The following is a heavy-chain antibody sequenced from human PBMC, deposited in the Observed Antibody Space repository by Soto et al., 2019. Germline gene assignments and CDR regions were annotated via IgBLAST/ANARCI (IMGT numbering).Heavy chain of an antibody. CDR2: MNPNSGNT. CDR1: GYTFTSYV. J-gene: IGHJ3*02. V-gene: IGHV1-8*01. Sequence: GAPVKVCCKASGYTFTSYVINWVRQATGQGLEWMGWMNPNSGNTGYAQKFQGRVTMTRNTSISTAYMELSSLRSEDTAVYYCALGRITEGLEAFAIWGQGTTVIVSS. CDR3: ALGRITEGLEAFAI. D-gene: IGHD1-26*01.